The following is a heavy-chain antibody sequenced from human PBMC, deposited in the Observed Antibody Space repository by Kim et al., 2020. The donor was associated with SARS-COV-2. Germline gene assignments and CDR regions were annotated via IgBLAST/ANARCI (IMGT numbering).Heavy chain of an antibody. CDR2: ISGGGGTT. J-gene: IGHJ4*02. Sequence: GGSLRLSCAASGFSFSVYAMSWVRQAPGKGLEWVSGISGGGGTTSYADSVKGRFTISRDNSKNIFFLQMNSLRAEDTAMYYCAKALYGGHSDWGQGSLVT. CDR1: GFSFSVYA. V-gene: IGHV3-23*01. D-gene: IGHD4-17*01. CDR3: AKALYGGHSD.